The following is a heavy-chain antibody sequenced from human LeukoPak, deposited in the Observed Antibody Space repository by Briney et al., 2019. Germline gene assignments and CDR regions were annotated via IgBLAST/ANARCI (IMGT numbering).Heavy chain of an antibody. CDR1: GLTFSDYW. V-gene: IGHV3-7*01. J-gene: IGHJ4*02. Sequence: GGSLRLSCVVSGLTFSDYWMSWVRQAPGKGLEWVGNIKQDGSETYYGDSVKGRFTISRDNAKNSLYLQMNNLRAEDTAVYYCARHLTFFDYWGQGALVSVPS. D-gene: IGHD4/OR15-4a*01. CDR3: ARHLTFFDY. CDR2: IKQDGSET.